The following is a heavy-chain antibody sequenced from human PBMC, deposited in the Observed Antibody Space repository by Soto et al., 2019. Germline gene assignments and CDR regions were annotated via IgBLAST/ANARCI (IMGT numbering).Heavy chain of an antibody. J-gene: IGHJ4*02. CDR3: TRTLFIAARGVEPFDY. Sequence: GGSLRLSCAASGFTFSDYAMTWVRQAPGKGLEWVPHTSGNGGSTYYADSVKGRFTISRDNSRDTMHLQMNSLRAEDTALYYCTRTLFIAARGVEPFDYWGQGALVTVSS. CDR1: GFTFSDYA. V-gene: IGHV3-23*01. D-gene: IGHD6-6*01. CDR2: TSGNGGST.